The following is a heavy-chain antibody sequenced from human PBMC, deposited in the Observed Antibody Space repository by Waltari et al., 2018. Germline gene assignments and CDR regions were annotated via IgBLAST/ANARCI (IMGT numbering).Heavy chain of an antibody. Sequence: QVQLVQSGAEVKKPGASVKVSCKVSGNTLSELSIHWVRQAPGKGLEWMGGFDPEDGETIYAQKFQGRVTLTEDTSTDTAYMELSSLRFEDTAVYYCATDNPESGYYFYWGQGTLVTVSS. J-gene: IGHJ4*02. V-gene: IGHV1-24*01. CDR1: GNTLSELS. CDR3: ATDNPESGYYFY. CDR2: FDPEDGET. D-gene: IGHD3-22*01.